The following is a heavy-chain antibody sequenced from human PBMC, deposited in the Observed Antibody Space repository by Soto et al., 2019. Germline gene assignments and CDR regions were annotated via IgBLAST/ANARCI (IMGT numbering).Heavy chain of an antibody. J-gene: IGHJ5*02. Sequence: GGSLRLSCAASGFPFPQYDMNWVRQAPGKGLEWVAAVGRFGNTYYRDSVRGRFTISRDDSRNLVYLQMSRLRLDDTAVYFCAKDKLGTTWFDPWGQGTLVTVSS. CDR3: AKDKLGTTWFDP. CDR2: VGRFGNT. V-gene: IGHV3-23*01. CDR1: GFPFPQYD. D-gene: IGHD1-7*01.